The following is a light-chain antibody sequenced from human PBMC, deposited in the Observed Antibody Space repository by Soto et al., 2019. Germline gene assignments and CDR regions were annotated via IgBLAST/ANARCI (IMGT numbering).Light chain of an antibody. CDR1: QSVNSH. CDR2: EAS. CDR3: QQYHIWYT. V-gene: IGKV3-15*01. Sequence: EIVMTQSPATLSVSPGERATLSCRASQSVNSHLAWFQQRPGQAPRLPMYEASTRSTGVPASFSASGSGTDFTLTISGLQSEDFAVYYCQQYHIWYTFGQGTELEIK. J-gene: IGKJ2*01.